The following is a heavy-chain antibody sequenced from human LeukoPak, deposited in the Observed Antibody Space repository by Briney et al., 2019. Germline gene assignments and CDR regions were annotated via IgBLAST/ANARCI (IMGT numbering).Heavy chain of an antibody. D-gene: IGHD4/OR15-4a*01. J-gene: IGHJ3*02. V-gene: IGHV1-18*01. Sequence: ASLKASCKASGYTFTSYGISWGRRAPGQGLEWMGWITAYNGNTTYAQKLQGRVTMTTDTSTSTAYMELRSLRSDDTGVYYCARLMVRIDAFDIWGQGTMVTVSS. CDR1: GYTFTSYG. CDR2: ITAYNGNT. CDR3: ARLMVRIDAFDI.